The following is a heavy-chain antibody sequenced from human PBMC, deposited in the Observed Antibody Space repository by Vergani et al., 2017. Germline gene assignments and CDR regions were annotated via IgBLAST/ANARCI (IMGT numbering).Heavy chain of an antibody. Sequence: EVQLLESGGGLVQPGGSLRLSCAASGFTLGQYWMHWVRQTPGTGLEWVSRVKSDGNSAMYADSVKGRFTISRDNSKNTLYLEMKSLRVEDTAVYYGARARGGRACLMSKWHEPWGQGNLGSGSS. V-gene: IGHV3-74*03. CDR2: VKSDGNSA. D-gene: IGHD5-12*01. CDR3: ARARGGRACLMSKWHEP. CDR1: GFTLGQYW. J-gene: IGHJ5*01.